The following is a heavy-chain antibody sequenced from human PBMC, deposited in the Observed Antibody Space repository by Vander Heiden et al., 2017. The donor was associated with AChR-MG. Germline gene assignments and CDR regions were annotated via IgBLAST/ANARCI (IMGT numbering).Heavy chain of an antibody. V-gene: IGHV1-3*01. Sequence: QVHLVQSGAEVKKPGASVKVSCKTSGYTFNHYTMQWVRQAPGQRPEWMGWINAANGNTEYSQKFQGRVTITRDTSASTAYMELTGLRSEDSAVYYCARDQGWKQYGVFDYWGQGTLVTVSS. D-gene: IGHD5-18*01. CDR1: GYTFNHYT. J-gene: IGHJ4*02. CDR2: INAANGNT. CDR3: ARDQGWKQYGVFDY.